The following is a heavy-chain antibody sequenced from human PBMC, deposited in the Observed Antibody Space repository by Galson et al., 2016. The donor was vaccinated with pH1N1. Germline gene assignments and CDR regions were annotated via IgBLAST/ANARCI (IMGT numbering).Heavy chain of an antibody. V-gene: IGHV1-69*13. CDR3: AREDYYDTDSSDWYFDL. J-gene: IGHJ2*01. CDR1: GGTFSSYG. D-gene: IGHD3-22*01. CDR2: IIPIFGTA. Sequence: SVKVSCKASGGTFSSYGINWVRQAPGQGLEWMGGIIPIFGTAKYAQNFQGRVTITADESTTTAYMELSSLRSEDTAVYFCAREDYYDTDSSDWYFDLWGRGTLLTVSS.